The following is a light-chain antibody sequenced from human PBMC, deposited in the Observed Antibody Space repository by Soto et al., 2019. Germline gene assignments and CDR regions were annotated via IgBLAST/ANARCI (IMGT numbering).Light chain of an antibody. CDR3: SSFTTSSTWV. CDR2: EVS. Sequence: QSVLTQPASVSGSPGQSITISCTGASSDVGNCNCVSWYQQHPGKATKLMIYEVSNRPSGVSDRFSGSKAGNTASLTISGLQAEDEDDYYCSSFTTSSTWVFGGGTKLTVL. J-gene: IGLJ3*02. CDR1: SSDVGNCNC. V-gene: IGLV2-14*01.